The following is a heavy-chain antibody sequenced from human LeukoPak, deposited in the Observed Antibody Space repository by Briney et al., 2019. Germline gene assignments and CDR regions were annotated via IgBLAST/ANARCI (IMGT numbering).Heavy chain of an antibody. D-gene: IGHD2-15*01. J-gene: IGHJ3*02. V-gene: IGHV3-30-3*01. CDR3: ARDRGPYCSGGSCVAFDI. Sequence: GGSLRLSCAVSGLTLNNYAMHCVRHAPGKALEWVAVISYDGSNKFYADSVKGRFTISRDNSKNTLYLQMNSLRAEDTAVYYCARDRGPYCSGGSCVAFDIWGQGTMVTVSS. CDR2: ISYDGSNK. CDR1: GLTLNNYA.